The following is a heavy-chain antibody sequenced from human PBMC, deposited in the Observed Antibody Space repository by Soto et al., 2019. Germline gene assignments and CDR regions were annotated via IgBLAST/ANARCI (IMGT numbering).Heavy chain of an antibody. CDR3: ARGSEEWSNLGFFGS. J-gene: IGHJ4*02. V-gene: IGHV1-69*18. D-gene: IGHD3-3*01. Sequence: QVQLVQSGAEVKKPGSSVQVSCKASGGTFTTYSFIWVRQAPGKGLERLGSVIPSIESPNYAQKFQDRVTISADESTRTAFLELSSLRSDDTAVYFCARGSEEWSNLGFFGSWGQGTLVTVSS. CDR2: VIPSIESP. CDR1: GGTFTTYS.